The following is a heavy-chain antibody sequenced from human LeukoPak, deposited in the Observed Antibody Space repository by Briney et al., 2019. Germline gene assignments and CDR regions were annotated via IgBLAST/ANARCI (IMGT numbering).Heavy chain of an antibody. CDR3: VRDRGAVQGQYFDY. CDR1: GFALSAYY. Sequence: PGGSLRLSCAASGFALSAYYMSWIRQAPGKGLEWLSYSASSGTKTYHADSVKGRFSISRDNAKNSLYLQMNSLRAEDTAVYYCVRDRGAVQGQYFDYWGQGTLVTVSS. J-gene: IGHJ4*02. CDR2: SASSGTKT. V-gene: IGHV3-11*01. D-gene: IGHD3-10*01.